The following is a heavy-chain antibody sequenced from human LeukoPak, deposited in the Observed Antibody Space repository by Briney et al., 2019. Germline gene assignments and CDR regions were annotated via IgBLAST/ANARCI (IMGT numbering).Heavy chain of an antibody. CDR3: ARARGGSYYYNYMDV. J-gene: IGHJ6*03. CDR2: IRSDGSNK. CDR1: GFTFSGYE. D-gene: IGHD3-16*01. Sequence: GGSLRLSCAASGFTFSGYEMNWVRQAPGKGLEWMAFIRSDGSNKYYADSVKGRFTISRDNSKNTLYLQMNSLRAEDTAVYYCARARGGSYYYNYMDVWGKGTTVTVSS. V-gene: IGHV3-30*02.